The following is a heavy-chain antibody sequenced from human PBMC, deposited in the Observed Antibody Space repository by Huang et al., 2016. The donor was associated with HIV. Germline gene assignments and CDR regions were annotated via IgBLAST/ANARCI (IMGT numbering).Heavy chain of an antibody. D-gene: IGHD2-15*01. Sequence: EVQLEDSGGALVKPGGSLRLSCAATGFLFTTFPMHWVRQAPGKGLGWVSSISGSGSSIYYADAVKGRFTISRDNTKKSLYLQMSSLSVDDTAFYFCARGGPVGYFNLWGHGTLVSVSS. CDR1: GFLFTTFP. V-gene: IGHV3-21*01. CDR2: ISGSGSSI. CDR3: ARGGPVGYFNL. J-gene: IGHJ4*03.